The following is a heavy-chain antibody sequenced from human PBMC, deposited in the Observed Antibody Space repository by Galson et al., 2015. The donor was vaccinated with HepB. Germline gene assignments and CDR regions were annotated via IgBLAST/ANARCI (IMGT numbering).Heavy chain of an antibody. CDR2: IDPSDSYT. Sequence: QSGAEVKKPGESLRISCKGSGYSFTSYWISWVRQMPGKGLEWMGRIDPSDSYTNYSPSFQGHVTISADKSISTAYLQWSSLKASDTAMYYCARLGGMAAAGTPALYYYYGMDVWGQGTTVTVSS. CDR1: GYSFTSYW. V-gene: IGHV5-10-1*01. D-gene: IGHD6-13*01. CDR3: ARLGGMAAAGTPALYYYYGMDV. J-gene: IGHJ6*02.